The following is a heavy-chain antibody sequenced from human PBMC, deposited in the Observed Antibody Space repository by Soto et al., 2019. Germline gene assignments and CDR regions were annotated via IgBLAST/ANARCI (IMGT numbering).Heavy chain of an antibody. D-gene: IGHD3-3*01. V-gene: IGHV3-13*01. J-gene: IGHJ6*02. CDR2: IGTAGDT. CDR3: ARSRSSTYGMDV. CDR1: GFTFSSYA. Sequence: GGSLRLSCAASGFTFSSYAMSWVRQAPGKGLEWVSAIGTAGDTYYPGSVKGRFTISRENAKNSLYLQMNSLRAEDTAVYYCARSRSSTYGMDVWGQGTTVTVSS.